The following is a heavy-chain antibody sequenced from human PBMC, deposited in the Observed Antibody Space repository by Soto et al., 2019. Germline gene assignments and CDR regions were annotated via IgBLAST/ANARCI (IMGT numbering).Heavy chain of an antibody. V-gene: IGHV3-53*01. D-gene: IGHD5-18*01. J-gene: IGHJ5*02. CDR3: ARAYYSYGYSNWFDP. CDR1: WFTVSSNY. CDR2: IYSGGST. Sequence: GGSLRLSCAASWFTVSSNYMSWVRQAPGKGLEWVSVIYSGGSTYYADSVKGRFTISRDNSKNTLYLQMNSLRAEDTAVYYCARAYYSYGYSNWFDPWGQGTLVTVSS.